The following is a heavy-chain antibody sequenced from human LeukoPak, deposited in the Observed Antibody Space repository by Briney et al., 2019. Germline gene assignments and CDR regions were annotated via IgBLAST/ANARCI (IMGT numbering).Heavy chain of an antibody. D-gene: IGHD5-24*01. V-gene: IGHV3-30*18. CDR1: GFTFSSYG. J-gene: IGHJ3*02. CDR2: ISYDGSNK. CDR3: AKEGPWDGYNFDAFDI. Sequence: GSLRLSCAASGFTFSSYGMHWVRQAPGKGLEWVAVISYDGSNKYYADSVKGQFTISRDNSKNTLYLQMNSLRAEDTAVYYCAKEGPWDGYNFDAFDIWGQGTMVTVSS.